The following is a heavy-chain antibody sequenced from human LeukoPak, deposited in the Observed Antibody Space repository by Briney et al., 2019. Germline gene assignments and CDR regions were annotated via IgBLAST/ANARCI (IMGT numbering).Heavy chain of an antibody. J-gene: IGHJ4*02. CDR1: GFTFSSCA. CDR2: ISGSGGST. CDR3: AKGIGYSGSYYFGY. V-gene: IGHV3-23*01. D-gene: IGHD1-26*01. Sequence: PGGSLRLSCAASGFTFSSCAMSWVRQAPGKGLEWVSAISGSGGSTYYADSVKGRFTISRDNSKNTLYLQMNSLRAEDTAVYYCAKGIGYSGSYYFGYWGQGTLVTVSS.